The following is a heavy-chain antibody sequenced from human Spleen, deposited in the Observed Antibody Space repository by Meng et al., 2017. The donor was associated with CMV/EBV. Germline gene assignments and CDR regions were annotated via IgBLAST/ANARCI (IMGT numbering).Heavy chain of an antibody. J-gene: IGHJ4*02. Sequence: LSLTCAASGFTFSDYYMSWIRQAPGKGLEWVSYISSSGSTIYYADSVKGRFTISRDNAKNSLYLQMNSLRAEDTAVYYCARDQNGYSSSFEDYWGQGTLVTVSS. V-gene: IGHV3-11*01. CDR1: GFTFSDYY. CDR2: ISSSGSTI. CDR3: ARDQNGYSSSFEDY. D-gene: IGHD6-13*01.